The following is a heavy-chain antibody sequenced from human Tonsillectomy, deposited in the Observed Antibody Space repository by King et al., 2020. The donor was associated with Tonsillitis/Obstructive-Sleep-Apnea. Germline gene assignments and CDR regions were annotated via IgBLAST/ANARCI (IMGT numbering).Heavy chain of an antibody. D-gene: IGHD3-3*01. Sequence: VQLQESGPGLVKPSQTLSLTCTVSGGSISSGGYYWRWIRQHPGKGLEWIGYIYYSGSTYYNPSLKSRVTISVDTSKNQFSLKLSSVTAADTAVYYCARGLIFGVVNMTYYFDYWGQGTLVTVSS. J-gene: IGHJ4*02. CDR3: ARGLIFGVVNMTYYFDY. V-gene: IGHV4-31*03. CDR1: GGSISSGGYY. CDR2: IYYSGST.